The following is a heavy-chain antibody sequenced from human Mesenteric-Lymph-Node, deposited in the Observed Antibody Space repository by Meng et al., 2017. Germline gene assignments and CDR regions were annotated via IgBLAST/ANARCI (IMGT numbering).Heavy chain of an antibody. CDR1: GGSISNDNYY. V-gene: IGHV4-39*07. D-gene: IGHD1-26*01. J-gene: IGHJ5*02. Sequence: SETLSLTCTVSGGSISNDNYYWGWVRQPPGKGLEWIGSVHYSGTNYYNPSLKSRVTLLVDTSKNLFSLKLNSVTAADTAIYYCYADDKTISGGFDPWGQGSVVTVSS. CDR2: VHYSGTN. CDR3: YADDKTISGGFDP.